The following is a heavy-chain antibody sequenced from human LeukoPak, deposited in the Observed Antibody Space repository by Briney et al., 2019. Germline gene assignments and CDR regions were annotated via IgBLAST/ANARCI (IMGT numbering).Heavy chain of an antibody. CDR3: AKDGSKGYSSGYFDY. Sequence: GGSLRLSCAASGFTFSSYAMHWVRQAPGKGLEWVAVISYDGSNKYYADSVKGRFTFSRDNSKNTLFLQMNSLRAEDTAVYYCAKDGSKGYSSGYFDYWGQGTLVTVSS. CDR1: GFTFSSYA. V-gene: IGHV3-30-3*01. D-gene: IGHD6-19*01. J-gene: IGHJ4*02. CDR2: ISYDGSNK.